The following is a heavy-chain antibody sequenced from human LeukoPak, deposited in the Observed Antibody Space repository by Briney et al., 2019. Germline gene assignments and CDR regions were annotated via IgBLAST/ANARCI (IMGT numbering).Heavy chain of an antibody. Sequence: SETLSLTCTVSGASVSSGGNYWSWIRQSAGKGLEWIGSFYYSGTTDYNPSLKGRVTMSIDRSKNQFSLNLNSVTAADTAVYYCARDTRNTWFYYWGQGTLVTVSS. V-gene: IGHV4-61*08. J-gene: IGHJ4*02. CDR3: ARDTRNTWFYY. D-gene: IGHD1/OR15-1a*01. CDR1: GASVSSGGNY. CDR2: FYYSGTT.